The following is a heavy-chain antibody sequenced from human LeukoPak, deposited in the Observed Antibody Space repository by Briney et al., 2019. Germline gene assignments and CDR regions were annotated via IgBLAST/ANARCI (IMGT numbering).Heavy chain of an antibody. CDR1: GFTFSSYS. V-gene: IGHV3-7*01. D-gene: IGHD5-12*01. J-gene: IGHJ4*02. CDR2: INQEGSEK. Sequence: PGGSLRLSCAASGFTFSSYSMNWVRQAPGKGLEWVANINQEGSEKYYVDSVKGRFTISRDNAKNSLYLQMNSLRAEDTAVYYCARDPKWLDYWGQGILVTVSS. CDR3: ARDPKWLDY.